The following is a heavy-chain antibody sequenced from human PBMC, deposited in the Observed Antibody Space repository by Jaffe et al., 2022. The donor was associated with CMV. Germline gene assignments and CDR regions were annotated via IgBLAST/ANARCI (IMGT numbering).Heavy chain of an antibody. V-gene: IGHV1-69*09. CDR1: GGTFSSYA. CDR3: ASLGSATIGPYYFDY. D-gene: IGHD1-26*01. CDR2: IIPILGIA. Sequence: QVQLVQSGAEVKKPGSSVKVSCKASGGTFSSYAISWVRQAPGQGLEWMGRIIPILGIANYAQKFQGRVTITADKSTSTAYMELSSLRSEDTAVYYCASLGSATIGPYYFDYWGQGTLVTVSS. J-gene: IGHJ4*02.